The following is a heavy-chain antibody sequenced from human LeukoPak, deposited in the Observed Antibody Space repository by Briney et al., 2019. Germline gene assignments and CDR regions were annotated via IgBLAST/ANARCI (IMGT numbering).Heavy chain of an antibody. Sequence: SETLSLTCAVYGGSFSGYYWSWLRQPPGKGLEWIGEINHSGSTNYNPSLKSRVTISVDTSKNQFSLKLSSVTAADTAVYYCARVGYYYDSSGYTTDYWGQGTLVTVSS. CDR2: INHSGST. CDR3: ARVGYYYDSSGYTTDY. V-gene: IGHV4-34*01. J-gene: IGHJ4*02. CDR1: GGSFSGYY. D-gene: IGHD3-22*01.